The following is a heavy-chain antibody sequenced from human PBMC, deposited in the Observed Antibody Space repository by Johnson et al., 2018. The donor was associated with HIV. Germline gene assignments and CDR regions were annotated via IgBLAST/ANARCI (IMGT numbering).Heavy chain of an antibody. D-gene: IGHD1-26*01. J-gene: IGHJ3*02. Sequence: VQLVESGGGLVQPGGSLRLSCAASGFTFSSYAMHWVRQAPGKGLEWVSGISWNSGSIGYADSVKGRFNISRDNAKNSLYLQMNSLTTEDTALYYCVRGWVGATLRAFDIWGQGTMVTVSS. V-gene: IGHV3-9*01. CDR2: ISWNSGSI. CDR1: GFTFSSYA. CDR3: VRGWVGATLRAFDI.